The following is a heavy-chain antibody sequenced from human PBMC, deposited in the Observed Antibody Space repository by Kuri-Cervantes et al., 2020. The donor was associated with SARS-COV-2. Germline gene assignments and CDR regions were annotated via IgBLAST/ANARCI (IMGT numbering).Heavy chain of an antibody. D-gene: IGHD3-22*01. CDR3: ARAGSKWLSGAFDI. J-gene: IGHJ3*02. CDR2: MNPNSGNT. Sequence: ASVKVSCKASGYTFTSYDINWVRQATGQGLEWMGWMNPNSGNTGYAQKFQGRVTMTRNTSISTAYMELSSLRSEDTAVYYCARAGSKWLSGAFDIWGQGTMVTVSS. CDR1: GYTFTSYD. V-gene: IGHV1-8*01.